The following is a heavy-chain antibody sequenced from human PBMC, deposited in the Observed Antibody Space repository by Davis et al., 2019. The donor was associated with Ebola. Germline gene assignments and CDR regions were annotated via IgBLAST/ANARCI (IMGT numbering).Heavy chain of an antibody. CDR2: INHSGST. D-gene: IGHD3-10*01. Sequence: MPSETLSLTCAVYGGSFSGYYWSWIRQPPGKGLEWIGEINHSGSTYYNPSLKSRVTISVDTSKNQFSLKLSSVTAADTAVYYCAGTYGSGIYYGMDVWGQGTTVTVSS. V-gene: IGHV4-34*01. J-gene: IGHJ6*02. CDR1: GGSFSGYY. CDR3: AGTYGSGIYYGMDV.